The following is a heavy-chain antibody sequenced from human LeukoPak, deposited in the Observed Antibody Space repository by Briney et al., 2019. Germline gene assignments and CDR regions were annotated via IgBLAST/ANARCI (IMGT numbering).Heavy chain of an antibody. CDR1: GFTFSSYA. V-gene: IGHV3-23*01. J-gene: IGHJ4*02. Sequence: GGSLRLSCAASGFTFSSYAMSWVRQAPGKGLEWVSAISGSGGSRYYADSVKGRFTISRDNSKNTLYLQMNSLRAEDTAVYYCAKAHSSGYLTPFDYWGQGTLVTVSS. CDR2: ISGSGGSR. CDR3: AKAHSSGYLTPFDY. D-gene: IGHD3-22*01.